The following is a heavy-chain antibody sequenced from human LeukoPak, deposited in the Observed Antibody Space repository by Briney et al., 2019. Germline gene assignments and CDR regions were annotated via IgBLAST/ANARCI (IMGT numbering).Heavy chain of an antibody. J-gene: IGHJ4*02. CDR2: ISGSGGST. V-gene: IGHV3-23*01. D-gene: IGHD3-3*01. CDR3: AKDGGYDFWGGYYMDY. CDR1: GFTFSSYA. Sequence: GGSLRLSCAASGFTFSSYAMSWVRQAPGKGLEWVSAISGSGGSTYYADSVKGRFTISRDNSKNTLYLQMNSLRAEDTAVYYCAKDGGYDFWGGYYMDYWGQGTLVTVSS.